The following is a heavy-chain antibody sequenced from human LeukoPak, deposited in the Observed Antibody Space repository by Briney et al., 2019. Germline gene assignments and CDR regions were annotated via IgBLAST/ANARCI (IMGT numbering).Heavy chain of an antibody. CDR1: GFTFSSYG. CDR2: MSYDGSNK. J-gene: IGHJ4*02. V-gene: IGHV3-30*03. Sequence: GGSLRLSCAASGFTFSSYGMHWVRQAPGRGLEWVAVMSYDGSNKYYADSVKGRFTISRDNSKNTLYLQMNSLRAEDTAVYYCARDGSSSRSRRDFDYWGQGTLVTVSS. CDR3: ARDGSSSRSRRDFDY. D-gene: IGHD6-6*01.